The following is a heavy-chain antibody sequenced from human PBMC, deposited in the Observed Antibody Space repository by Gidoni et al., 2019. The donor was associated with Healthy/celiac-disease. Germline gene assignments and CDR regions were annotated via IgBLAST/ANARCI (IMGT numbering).Heavy chain of an antibody. D-gene: IGHD3-10*01. CDR1: GFTFSSYG. J-gene: IGHJ5*02. CDR2: ISYDGSNK. CDR3: AKMVRGVGFDP. V-gene: IGHV3-30*18. Sequence: QVQLVESGGGVVQPGRSLRLSCAASGFTFSSYGMHWVRQAPGKGLEWVAVISYDGSNKYYADSVKGRFIISRDNSKNTLYLQMNSLRAEDTAVYYCAKMVRGVGFDPWGQGTLVTVSS.